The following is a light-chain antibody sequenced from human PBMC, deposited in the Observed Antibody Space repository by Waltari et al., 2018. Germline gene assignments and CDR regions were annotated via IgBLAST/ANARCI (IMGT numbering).Light chain of an antibody. Sequence: QSALIQPASVSGSPGQSITISCTGTSSDVGGYNFVSWNQHHPGKAPKLLIYEVRDRPSGVSSRFFGSKTGNRASLTISGLLPEDEADYFCTSYTASSTLVFGGGTKVTVL. CDR2: EVR. CDR1: SSDVGGYNF. J-gene: IGLJ3*02. V-gene: IGLV2-14*01. CDR3: TSYTASSTLV.